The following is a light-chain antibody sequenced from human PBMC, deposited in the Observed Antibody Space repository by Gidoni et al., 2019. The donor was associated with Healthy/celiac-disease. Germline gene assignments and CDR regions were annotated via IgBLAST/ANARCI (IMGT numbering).Light chain of an antibody. CDR1: QIISSW. CDR2: KAS. V-gene: IGKV1-5*03. Sequence: DIQMTQSPSTLSASVGDRVTITCRASQIISSWLAWYQQKPGKAPTLLIYKASSLESGVPSRFSGSGSGTEFTLTISSLQPDDFATYYCQQYGSYPLTFGGGTKVEIK. J-gene: IGKJ4*01. CDR3: QQYGSYPLT.